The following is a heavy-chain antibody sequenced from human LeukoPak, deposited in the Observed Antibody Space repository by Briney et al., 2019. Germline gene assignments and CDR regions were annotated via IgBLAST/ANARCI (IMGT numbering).Heavy chain of an antibody. V-gene: IGHV4-38-2*02. D-gene: IGHD1-1*01. Sequence: SETLSLTCTVSGFSISSGYYWGWFRQPPGKGLEWVGSIYHSGSTYYNLSFKSRVTISLNTSKNYFSLKLNSVTAADTAVYYCARGSTTGTTSYFDPWGQGTLVTVSS. CDR3: ARGSTTGTTSYFDP. CDR1: GFSISSGYY. CDR2: IYHSGST. J-gene: IGHJ5*02.